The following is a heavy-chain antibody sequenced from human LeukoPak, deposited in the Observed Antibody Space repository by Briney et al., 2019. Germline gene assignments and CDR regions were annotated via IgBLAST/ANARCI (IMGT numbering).Heavy chain of an antibody. CDR1: GFTFSSYG. J-gene: IGHJ3*02. Sequence: GGSLRLSCAASGFTFSSYGMHWVRQAPGKGLEWVAIIWYDGTTKYYADSVKGRFTLSRDNSKNTMFLQMNSLRAEDTAVYYCAKSRTGQDAFDIWGKGTKVTVSS. CDR3: AKSRTGQDAFDI. D-gene: IGHD3/OR15-3a*01. V-gene: IGHV3-33*06. CDR2: IWYDGTTK.